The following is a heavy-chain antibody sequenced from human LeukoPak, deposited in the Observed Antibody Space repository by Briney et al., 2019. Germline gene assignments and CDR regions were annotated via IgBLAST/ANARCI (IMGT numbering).Heavy chain of an antibody. Sequence: SETLSLTCTLSVGSTTPYHWSWIAQPPGKGRKCSGYIYYSVNNHYNPSLKRRVTLSIDTPKHQFSLKLRSVTAADAGVFYCARHDPHGVRFLDWLRDLDAFDIWGQGTMVTVSS. CDR2: IYYSVNN. CDR1: VGSTTPYH. D-gene: IGHD3-3*01. J-gene: IGHJ3*02. CDR3: ARHDPHGVRFLDWLRDLDAFDI. V-gene: IGHV4-59*08.